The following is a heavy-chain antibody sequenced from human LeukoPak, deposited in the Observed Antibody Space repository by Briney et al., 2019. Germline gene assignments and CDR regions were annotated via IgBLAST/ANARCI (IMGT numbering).Heavy chain of an antibody. CDR3: ARAQTYGDSRLLLDY. CDR2: INWNGGST. Sequence: GGSLRLSCAASGFTFDDYGMSWVRQAPGKGLEWVSGINWNGGSTGYADSVEGRFTIFRDNAENSQYLQMNSLRVEDTALYYCARAQTYGDSRLLLDYWGQGTLVTVSS. V-gene: IGHV3-20*04. J-gene: IGHJ4*02. CDR1: GFTFDDYG. D-gene: IGHD4-17*01.